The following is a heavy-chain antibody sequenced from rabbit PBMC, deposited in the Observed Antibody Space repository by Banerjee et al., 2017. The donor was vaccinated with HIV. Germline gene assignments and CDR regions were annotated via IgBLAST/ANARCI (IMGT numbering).Heavy chain of an antibody. CDR1: GIDFSNYYY. V-gene: IGHV1S40*01. CDR3: AKSDAIYGYALGL. CDR2: IYAGSSGST. Sequence: QSLEESGGDLVKPGASLTLTCTASGIDFSNYYYMCWVRQAPGKGLEWIGCIYAGSSGSTHYANWAKGRFTISKASSTTVTLQMTSLTAADTATYFCAKSDAIYGYALGLWGQGTLVTVS. D-gene: IGHD6-1*01. J-gene: IGHJ4*01.